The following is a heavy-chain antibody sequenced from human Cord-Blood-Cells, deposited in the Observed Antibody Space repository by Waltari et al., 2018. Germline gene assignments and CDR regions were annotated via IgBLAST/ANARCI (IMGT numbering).Heavy chain of an antibody. CDR3: ARGGYDFDY. Sequence: QVQLVESGGGVVQPGRSLRLSCAASGFTFSSYGMHWVRQAPGKGVEWVAGIWYDGSNKYYADSVKGRFTISRDNSKNTLYLQMNSLRAEDTAVYYCARGGYDFDYWGQGTLVTVSS. D-gene: IGHD5-12*01. CDR2: IWYDGSNK. CDR1: GFTFSSYG. J-gene: IGHJ4*02. V-gene: IGHV3-33*01.